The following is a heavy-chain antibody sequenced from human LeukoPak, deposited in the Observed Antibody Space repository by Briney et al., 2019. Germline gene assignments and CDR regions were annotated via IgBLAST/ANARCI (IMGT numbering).Heavy chain of an antibody. CDR2: IYYSGST. CDR1: GGSVSSGSYY. CDR3: ARVAHDAFDI. V-gene: IGHV4-61*01. Sequence: SETLSLTCTVSGGSVSSGSYYWSWIRQPPGKGLEWIGYIYYSGSTNYNPSLKSRVTISVDTSKNQFSLKLSSVTAADTAMYYCARVAHDAFDIWGQGTMVTVSS. J-gene: IGHJ3*02.